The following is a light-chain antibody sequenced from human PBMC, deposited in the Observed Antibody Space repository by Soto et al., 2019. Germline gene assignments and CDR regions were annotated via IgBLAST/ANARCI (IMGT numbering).Light chain of an antibody. CDR1: QGISSW. J-gene: IGKJ1*01. CDR3: QQANSFPPALS. V-gene: IGKV1-12*01. CDR2: AAS. Sequence: DIQMTQSPSSVSASVGDRVTITCRASQGISSWLAWYQQKPGKAPKLLIYAASSLQSGVPSTFNDRESGTDFTLTISSLQPEDFATCYCQQANSFPPALSFDQGTNVEIK.